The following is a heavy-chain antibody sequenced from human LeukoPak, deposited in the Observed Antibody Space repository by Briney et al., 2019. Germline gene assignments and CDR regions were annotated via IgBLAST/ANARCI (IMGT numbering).Heavy chain of an antibody. Sequence: ASVKVSCKASGYTFTSYGISWVRQAPGQGLEWMGWISAYNGNTNYAQKLQGRVTMTEDTSTDTAYMELSSLRSEDTAVYYCAANYDILTGYQNWGQGTLVTVSS. CDR3: AANYDILTGYQN. V-gene: IGHV1-18*01. D-gene: IGHD3-9*01. CDR2: ISAYNGNT. J-gene: IGHJ4*02. CDR1: GYTFTSYG.